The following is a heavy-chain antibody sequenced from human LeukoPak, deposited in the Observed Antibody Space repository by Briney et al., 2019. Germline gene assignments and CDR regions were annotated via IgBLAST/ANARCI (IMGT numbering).Heavy chain of an antibody. V-gene: IGHV4-59*01. Sequence: SETLSLTCTVSGGSISSYYWSWIRQPPGKGLEWIGYIYYSGSTNYNPSLKSRVTISVDTSKNQFSLKLSSVTAADTAVYYCATGTVRGVVWFDPWGQGTLVTVSS. D-gene: IGHD3-10*01. CDR2: IYYSGST. CDR1: GGSISSYY. J-gene: IGHJ5*02. CDR3: ATGTVRGVVWFDP.